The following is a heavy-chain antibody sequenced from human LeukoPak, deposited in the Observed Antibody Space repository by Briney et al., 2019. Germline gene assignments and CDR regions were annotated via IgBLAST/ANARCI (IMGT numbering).Heavy chain of an antibody. Sequence: PSETLSLTCTVSGGSISSGDYYWSWIRQPPGKGLEWIGYIYYSGSTNYNPSLKSRVTISVDTSKNQFSLKLSSVTAADTAVYYCARQAAAGTGLDYFDYWGQGTLVTVSS. CDR2: IYYSGST. V-gene: IGHV4-61*08. CDR1: GGSISSGDYY. CDR3: ARQAAAGTGLDYFDY. J-gene: IGHJ4*02. D-gene: IGHD6-13*01.